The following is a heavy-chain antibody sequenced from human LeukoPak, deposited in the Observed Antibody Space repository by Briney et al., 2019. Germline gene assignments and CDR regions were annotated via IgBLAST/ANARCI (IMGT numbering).Heavy chain of an antibody. CDR2: ISAYNGNT. CDR1: GYTFTSYG. Sequence: ASVKVSCKASGYTFTSYGISWVRQAPGQGPEWMGWISAYNGNTNYAQKLQGRVTMTTDTSTSTAYMELRSLRSDDTAVYYCASLVRGSYFDAFDIWGQGTMVTVSS. D-gene: IGHD1-26*01. J-gene: IGHJ3*02. V-gene: IGHV1-18*01. CDR3: ASLVRGSYFDAFDI.